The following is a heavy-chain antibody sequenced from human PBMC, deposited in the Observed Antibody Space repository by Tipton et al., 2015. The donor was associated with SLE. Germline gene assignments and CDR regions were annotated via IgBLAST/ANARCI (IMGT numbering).Heavy chain of an antibody. V-gene: IGHV4-39*07. CDR3: ARRPGSGYYYNFDY. CDR2: IFYSGST. CDR1: GGSISSSSYY. D-gene: IGHD3-22*01. Sequence: TLSLTCTVSGGSISSSSYYWGWFRQPPGKGLEWIGSIFYSGSTYYNPSLKSRVTISVDTSKNQFSLKLSSVTAADTAVYYCARRPGSGYYYNFDYWGQGTLVTVSS. J-gene: IGHJ4*02.